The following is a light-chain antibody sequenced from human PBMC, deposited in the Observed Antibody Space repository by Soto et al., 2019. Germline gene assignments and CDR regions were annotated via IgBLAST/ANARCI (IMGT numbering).Light chain of an antibody. CDR3: CSYAGSYTFDVV. Sequence: QSALTQPRSVSGSPGQSVNISCTGTSSDVGGYNYVSWYQQHPGKAPKLMIYDVSKRPSGVPDRFSGSKSGNTASLTISGLPAEDEADYYCCSYAGSYTFDVVFGGGTKLTVL. J-gene: IGLJ2*01. CDR2: DVS. CDR1: SSDVGGYNY. V-gene: IGLV2-11*01.